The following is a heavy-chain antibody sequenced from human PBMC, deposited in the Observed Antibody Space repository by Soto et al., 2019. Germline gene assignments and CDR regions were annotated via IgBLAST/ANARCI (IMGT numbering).Heavy chain of an antibody. Sequence: ASVKVSCKASGYTFTGYYMHWVRQAPGQGLEWMGWINPNSGGTNYAQKFQGWVTMTRDTSISTAYMELSRLRSDDTAVYYCARGLGCSSTSCYLEDYYYMDVWGKGTTVTVSS. CDR2: INPNSGGT. V-gene: IGHV1-2*04. CDR3: ARGLGCSSTSCYLEDYYYMDV. J-gene: IGHJ6*03. D-gene: IGHD2-2*01. CDR1: GYTFTGYY.